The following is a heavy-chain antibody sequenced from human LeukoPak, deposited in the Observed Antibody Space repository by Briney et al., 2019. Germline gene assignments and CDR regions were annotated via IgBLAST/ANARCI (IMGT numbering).Heavy chain of an antibody. CDR2: IYYSGST. D-gene: IGHD3-22*01. V-gene: IGHV4-39*07. CDR1: GGSISSSSYY. CDR3: ARVLTYDSSGLFWFDP. Sequence: SETLSLTCTVSGGSISSSSYYWGWIRQPPGKGLEWIGSIYYSGSTYYNPSPKSRVTISVDTSKNQFSLKLSSVTAADTAVYYCARVLTYDSSGLFWFDPWGQGTLVTVSS. J-gene: IGHJ5*02.